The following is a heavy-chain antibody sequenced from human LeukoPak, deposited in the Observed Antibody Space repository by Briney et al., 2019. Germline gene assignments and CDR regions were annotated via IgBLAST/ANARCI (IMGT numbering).Heavy chain of an antibody. J-gene: IGHJ5*02. Sequence: PSETLSLTCTVSGDSISSSRYYWGWIRQPPGKGLEWIGYIDHSGSSDYNPSLKSRVTMSVDTSKNQFSLKVSSVTAADTAVYYCARGRNWFDPWGQGTPVTVSS. V-gene: IGHV4-61*05. CDR1: GDSISSSRYY. CDR3: ARGRNWFDP. D-gene: IGHD1-26*01. CDR2: IDHSGSS.